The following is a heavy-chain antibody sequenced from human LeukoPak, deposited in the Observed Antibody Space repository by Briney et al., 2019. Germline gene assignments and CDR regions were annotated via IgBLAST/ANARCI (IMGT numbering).Heavy chain of an antibody. J-gene: IGHJ4*02. CDR1: GFTVSSTY. CDR3: ASRHCSGGGCYFAGADPFDY. V-gene: IGHV3-53*01. CDR2: IYKGGNT. Sequence: GGSLRLSCAASGFTVSSTYVSWVRQAPGKGLEWVSVIYKGGNTYYIDSVRGRFTISRDTSKNTLYLQMNSLRAEDTAVYYCASRHCSGGGCYFAGADPFDYWGQGTLVTVSS. D-gene: IGHD2-15*01.